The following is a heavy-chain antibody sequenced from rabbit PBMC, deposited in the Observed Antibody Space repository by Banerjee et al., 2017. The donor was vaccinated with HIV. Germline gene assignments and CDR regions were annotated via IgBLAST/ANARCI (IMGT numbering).Heavy chain of an antibody. V-gene: IGHV1S45*01. D-gene: IGHD6-1*01. CDR2: IVTGSHTT. CDR1: GIDFSSSYY. Sequence: QEQLEESGGDLVKPEGSLTLTCKASGIDFSSSYYMCWVRQAPGKGLEWIGCIVTGSHTTYYASWANGRFAISGTSSTTVTLQMTSLTAADTATYFCARRLSAYDYANDLWGQGTLVTVS. CDR3: ARRLSAYDYANDL. J-gene: IGHJ6*01.